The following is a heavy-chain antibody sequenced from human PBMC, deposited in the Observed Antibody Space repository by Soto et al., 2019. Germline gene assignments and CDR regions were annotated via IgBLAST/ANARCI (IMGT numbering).Heavy chain of an antibody. CDR3: TTEVRDIVVVPGARRTPRYYGLDV. J-gene: IGHJ6*04. CDR1: GFTSTNAW. CDR2: IKSKTEGGTT. D-gene: IGHD2-2*01. Sequence: GGSLRLSCAASGFTSTNAWMGWVRQAQGRVQEWVGRIKSKTEGGTTDYAAPVRGRFTISRDESKNALYMQMSSLKTEETAVYYCTTEVRDIVVVPGARRTPRYYGLDVWGEGTTVTVSS. V-gene: IGHV3-15*01.